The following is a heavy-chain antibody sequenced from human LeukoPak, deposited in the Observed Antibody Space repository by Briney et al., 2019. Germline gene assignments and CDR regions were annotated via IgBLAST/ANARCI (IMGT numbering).Heavy chain of an antibody. V-gene: IGHV3-30*04. CDR2: ISHDGSNE. J-gene: IGHJ4*02. CDR1: GFTFSMYA. D-gene: IGHD2-2*01. CDR3: ARDTSQLPYEFDY. Sequence: PGGSLRLSCAASGFTFSMYAIHWVRQAPGKGLEWVAGISHDGSNEDYADSVKGRFTISRDNAKNSLYLQMNSLRAEDTAVYYCARDTSQLPYEFDYWGQGTLVTVSS.